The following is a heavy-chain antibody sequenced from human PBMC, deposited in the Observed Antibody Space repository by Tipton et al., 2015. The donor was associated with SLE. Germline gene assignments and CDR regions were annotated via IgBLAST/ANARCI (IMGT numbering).Heavy chain of an antibody. CDR1: GFTFSDYY. CDR3: AGDHWGANGFDY. D-gene: IGHD7-27*01. Sequence: SLRLSCAASGFTFSDYYMIWIRQAPGKGLECVSSISVTGTTIYYADSVKGRFTISRDNAKNSLYLQMNSLRAEDTAVYYCAGDHWGANGFDYWGQGTLVTVSS. V-gene: IGHV3-11*01. CDR2: ISVTGTTI. J-gene: IGHJ4*02.